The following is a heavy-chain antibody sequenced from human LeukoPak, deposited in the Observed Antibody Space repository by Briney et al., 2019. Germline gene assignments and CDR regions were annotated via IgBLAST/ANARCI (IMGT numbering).Heavy chain of an antibody. D-gene: IGHD1-26*01. J-gene: IGHJ4*02. CDR3: ARRSGSSYGHFDY. CDR1: GFTFSSYA. V-gene: IGHV3-23*01. CDR2: ITDSGDYT. Sequence: PGGSLRLSCIASGFTFSSYAMSWVRQAPGKGLEWVSAITDSGDYTNYADSVKGRFIISRDNSQNTLYLQMNSLRAEDTALYYCARRSGSSYGHFDYWGQGTLVTVSS.